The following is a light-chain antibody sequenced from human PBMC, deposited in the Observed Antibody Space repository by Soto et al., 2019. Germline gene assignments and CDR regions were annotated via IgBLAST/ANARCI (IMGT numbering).Light chain of an antibody. CDR1: QTIYSN. J-gene: IGKJ1*01. V-gene: IGKV3-15*01. CDR3: QQYQKLWT. CDR2: RAS. Sequence: PGERGTLSCRASQTIYSNVAWYQQRPGQAPRLLIYRASARATGIPARFSGSGSGTEFTLTIGSLQSEDSAVYYCQQYQKLWTFGQGTKVDI.